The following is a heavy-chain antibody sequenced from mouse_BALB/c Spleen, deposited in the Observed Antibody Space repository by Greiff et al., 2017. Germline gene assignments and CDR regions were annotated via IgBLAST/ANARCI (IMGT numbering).Heavy chain of an antibody. CDR2: IDPENGNT. Sequence: EVQLQQSGAELVRPGALVKLSCKASGFNIKDYYMHWVKQRPEQGLEWIGWIDPENGNTIYDPKFQGKASITADTSSNTAYLQLSSLTSEDTAVYYCARYGSSYGWFAYWGEGTLVTVSA. CDR1: GFNIKDYY. V-gene: IGHV14-1*02. CDR3: ARYGSSYGWFAY. D-gene: IGHD1-1*01. J-gene: IGHJ3*01.